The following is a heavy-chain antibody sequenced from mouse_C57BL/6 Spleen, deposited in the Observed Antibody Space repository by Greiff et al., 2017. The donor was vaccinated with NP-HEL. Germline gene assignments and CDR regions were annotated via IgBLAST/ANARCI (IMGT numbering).Heavy chain of an antibody. CDR2: ISSGGDYI. J-gene: IGHJ4*01. CDR3: TRDGSTLYAMDY. D-gene: IGHD2-1*01. Sequence: EVQGVESGEGLVKPGGSLKLSCAASGFTFSSYAMSWVRQTPEKRLEWVAYISSGGDYIYYADTVKGRFTISRDNARNTLYLQMSSLKSEDTAMYYCTRDGSTLYAMDYWGQGTSVTVSS. CDR1: GFTFSSYA. V-gene: IGHV5-9-1*02.